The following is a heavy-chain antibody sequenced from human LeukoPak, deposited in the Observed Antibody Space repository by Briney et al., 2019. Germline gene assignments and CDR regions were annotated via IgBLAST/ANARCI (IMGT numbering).Heavy chain of an antibody. V-gene: IGHV4-4*07. D-gene: IGHD6-13*01. CDR3: ARDEQQLVPRGMDV. CDR2: IYTSGST. J-gene: IGHJ6*02. CDR1: GGSISSYY. Sequence: SETLSLTCTVAGGSISSYYWSWIRQPAGKGLEWIGRIYTSGSTNYNPSLKSRVTMSVDTSKNQFSLKLSSVTAADTAVYYCARDEQQLVPRGMDVWGQGTTVTVSS.